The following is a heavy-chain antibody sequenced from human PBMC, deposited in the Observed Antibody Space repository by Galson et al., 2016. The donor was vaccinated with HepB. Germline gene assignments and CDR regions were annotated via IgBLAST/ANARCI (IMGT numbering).Heavy chain of an antibody. CDR3: ARARRYYDSSGYPSVGMDV. Sequence: SVKVSCKASGYTFRNYAMHWVRQAPGQRLEWMAWINAGNGKTKSSERFQGRVTITRDTSASTAYMELISMRSEDPAVYYCARARRYYDSSGYPSVGMDVWGQGTTVTVSS. V-gene: IGHV1-3*01. J-gene: IGHJ6*02. D-gene: IGHD3-22*01. CDR1: GYTFRNYA. CDR2: INAGNGKT.